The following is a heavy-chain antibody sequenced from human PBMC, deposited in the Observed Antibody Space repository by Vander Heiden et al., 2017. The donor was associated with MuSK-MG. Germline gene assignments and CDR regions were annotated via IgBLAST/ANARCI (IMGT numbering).Heavy chain of an antibody. CDR2: ISDSGIST. J-gene: IGHJ4*02. D-gene: IGHD2-8*01. V-gene: IGHV3-23*01. Sequence: EVQLLESWGGLVQPGGPLRLSCAASGFTFSNYAMSWAPQAPGKGLDWVSAISDSGISTYYADSVKGRFTVSRDNSKNTLFLQMNRLRAEDTAVYFCAKDPRYCPITCYFWGQGTLVTVSS. CDR1: GFTFSNYA. CDR3: AKDPRYCPITCYF.